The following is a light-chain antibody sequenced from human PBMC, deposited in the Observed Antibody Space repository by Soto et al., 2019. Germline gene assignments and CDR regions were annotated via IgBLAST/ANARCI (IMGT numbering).Light chain of an antibody. CDR3: SSYTSSSPVV. Sequence: QSALTQPASVSGSPGQSITLSCTGTSSDVCGYNYVSWYQQHPGKAPKLMIYDVSNRPSGVSNRFSGSKSGNTASLTISVLQAEDEADYYCSSYTSSSPVVFGGGTKLTVL. CDR1: SSDVCGYNY. V-gene: IGLV2-14*01. CDR2: DVS. J-gene: IGLJ2*01.